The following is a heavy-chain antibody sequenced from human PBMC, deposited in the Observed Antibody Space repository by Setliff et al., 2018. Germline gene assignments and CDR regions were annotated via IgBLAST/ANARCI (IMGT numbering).Heavy chain of an antibody. Sequence: SETLSLTCTVYGGSFTNYYWGWIRQSPGKGLEWIGEINHSGSTNYNPSLKSRLTISVDASTNQFSLKLYSVTAADTAVYYCRYWSGYYTHDYWGQGTLVTAPQ. CDR2: INHSGST. J-gene: IGHJ4*02. V-gene: IGHV4-34*01. CDR3: RYWSGYYTHDY. CDR1: GGSFTNYY. D-gene: IGHD3-3*01.